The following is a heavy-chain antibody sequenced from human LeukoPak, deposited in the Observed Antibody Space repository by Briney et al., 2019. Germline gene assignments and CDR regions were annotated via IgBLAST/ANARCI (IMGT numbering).Heavy chain of an antibody. D-gene: IGHD3-9*01. J-gene: IGHJ5*02. CDR2: IVVGSGNT. V-gene: IGHV1-58*01. Sequence: ASVKVSCKASGFTFTSSAVQWVRQARGQRLEWIGWIVVGSGNTNYAQKFQERVTITRDMSTSTAYMELSSLRSEDTAVYYCAAGAYVLRYFDWLPSFPFDPWGQGTLVTVSS. CDR3: AAGAYVLRYFDWLPSFPFDP. CDR1: GFTFTSSA.